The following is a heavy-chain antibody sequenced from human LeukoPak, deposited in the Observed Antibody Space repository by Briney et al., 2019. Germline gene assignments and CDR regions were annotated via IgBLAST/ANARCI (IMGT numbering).Heavy chain of an antibody. CDR2: ISSSSSTI. J-gene: IGHJ4*02. D-gene: IGHD1-26*01. CDR3: ARGLRVGAFDY. V-gene: IGHV3-48*04. Sequence: PGGSLRLSCAASGFTFSSYSMNWVRQAPGKGLEWVSYISSSSSTIYYADSVKGRFTISRDNAKNSLYLQMNSLRAEDTAVYYCARGLRVGAFDYWGQGTLVTVSS. CDR1: GFTFSSYS.